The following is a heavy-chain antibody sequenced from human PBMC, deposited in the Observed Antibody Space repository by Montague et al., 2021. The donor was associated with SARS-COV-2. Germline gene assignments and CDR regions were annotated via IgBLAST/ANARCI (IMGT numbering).Heavy chain of an antibody. CDR2: IYYSGST. J-gene: IGHJ4*02. V-gene: IGHV4-59*01. CDR3: ARGCDY. Sequence: SETLSLTCTVSGGSISSYYWSWIRQPPGKGLEWIGYIYYSGSTNYNPSLKSRVTISVDTSKNQFSLKLSSLTAADTAVYYCARGCDYWGQGTLVTVSS. CDR1: GGSISSYY.